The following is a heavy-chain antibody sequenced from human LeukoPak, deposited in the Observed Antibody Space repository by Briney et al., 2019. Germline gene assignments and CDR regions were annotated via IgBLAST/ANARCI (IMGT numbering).Heavy chain of an antibody. J-gene: IGHJ4*02. CDR2: INPNSGGT. D-gene: IGHD1-1*01. Sequence: GASVKVSCKASGYTFTGYYMHWVRQAPGQGLEWMGWINPNSGGTNYAQKFQGRVTMTRDTSISTAYMELSRLRSDDTAVYYCARVLSLGTGFIRYWGQGTLVTVSS. V-gene: IGHV1-2*02. CDR3: ARVLSLGTGFIRY. CDR1: GYTFTGYY.